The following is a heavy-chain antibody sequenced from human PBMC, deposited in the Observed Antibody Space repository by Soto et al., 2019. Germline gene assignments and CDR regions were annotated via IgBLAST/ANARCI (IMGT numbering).Heavy chain of an antibody. J-gene: IGHJ4*02. V-gene: IGHV1-18*01. CDR3: ARGVYYYGSGSHILYYFDY. D-gene: IGHD3-10*01. Sequence: ASVKVSCKASGYTFTSYGISWVRQAPGQGLEWMGWISAYNGNTNYAQKLQGRVTMTTDTSTSTAYMGLRSLRSDDTAVYYCARGVYYYGSGSHILYYFDYWGQGTLVTVSS. CDR2: ISAYNGNT. CDR1: GYTFTSYG.